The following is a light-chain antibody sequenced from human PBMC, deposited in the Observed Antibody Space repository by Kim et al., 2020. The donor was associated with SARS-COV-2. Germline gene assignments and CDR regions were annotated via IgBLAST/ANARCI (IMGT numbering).Light chain of an antibody. V-gene: IGKV3-20*01. CDR2: ATS. CDR1: LSVSSSY. CDR3: QQYGTSPYT. Sequence: DIVLTQSPGTLPLSPGERATLSCRASLSVSSSYLAWYQHRPGQSPRLLMFATSHRATGIPDRFSGSGSGTDFTITITRLEPEDFAVYYCQQYGTSPYTFGQGTKLEI. J-gene: IGKJ2*01.